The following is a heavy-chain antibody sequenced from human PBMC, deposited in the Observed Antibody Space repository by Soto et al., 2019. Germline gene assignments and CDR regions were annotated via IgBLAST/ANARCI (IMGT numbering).Heavy chain of an antibody. V-gene: IGHV3-53*01. D-gene: IGHD3-10*01. J-gene: IGHJ4*02. CDR3: AAHPGGGGY. CDR2: IYSGGYT. Sequence: EVQLVESGGGLIQPGGSLRLSCAVSGFTVSNNYMSWVRQAPGKGLEGVSVIYSGGYTAYGDSVKGRFTISRDNSKNTLFLKMKTRRPADPPVFYCAAHPGGGGYWGQGTLVTVSS. CDR1: GFTVSNNY.